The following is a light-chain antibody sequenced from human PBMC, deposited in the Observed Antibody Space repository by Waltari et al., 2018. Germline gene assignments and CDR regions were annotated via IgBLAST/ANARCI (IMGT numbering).Light chain of an antibody. CDR1: QTVRTTY. J-gene: IGKJ4*01. CDR2: GAS. Sequence: EIVLTQSPGTLSLSPGERVTLSCRASQTVRTTYLAWYQQKPGQAPTLLIYGASSRATGIPDRFSGSGSGTDFSLTISSLEPEDFAVYYCQQYDISPLTFGGGTKVEIK. V-gene: IGKV3-20*01. CDR3: QQYDISPLT.